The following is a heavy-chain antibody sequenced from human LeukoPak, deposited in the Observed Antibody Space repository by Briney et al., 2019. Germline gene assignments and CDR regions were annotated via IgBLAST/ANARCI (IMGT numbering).Heavy chain of an antibody. V-gene: IGHV3-9*01. CDR3: AKGIRYSYGSNFDY. Sequence: PTGGSLRLSCAASGFTFDDYAMHWVRQAPGKGLEWVSGISWNSGSIGYADSVKGRFTISRDNAKNSLYLQMNSLRAEDTALYYCAKGIRYSYGSNFDYWGQGTLVTVSS. J-gene: IGHJ4*02. D-gene: IGHD5-18*01. CDR1: GFTFDDYA. CDR2: ISWNSGSI.